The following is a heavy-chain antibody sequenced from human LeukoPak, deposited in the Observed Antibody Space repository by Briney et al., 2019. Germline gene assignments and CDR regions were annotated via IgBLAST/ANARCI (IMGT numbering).Heavy chain of an antibody. V-gene: IGHV3-23*01. CDR2: XSGSGGST. Sequence: XASGFTFSXXXXSWVRXAPGXXXEXXXXXSGSGGSTYYADSVKGRFTISRDNSKNTLYLQMNSLRAEDTAVYYCAKDGYCSGGSCYCDYWGQGTLVTVSS. D-gene: IGHD2-15*01. CDR3: AKDGYCSGGSCYCDY. CDR1: GFTFSXXX. J-gene: IGHJ4*02.